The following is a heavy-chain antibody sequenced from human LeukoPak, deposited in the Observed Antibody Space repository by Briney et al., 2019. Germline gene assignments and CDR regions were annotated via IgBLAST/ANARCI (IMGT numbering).Heavy chain of an antibody. CDR1: GYTFAVYG. V-gene: IGHV1-18*01. Sequence: ASVKVSCKASGYTFAVYGISWVRQAPGQGLEWMGWISGYNGNTEFPQNLQGRVTMTTDTSTSTAYMELRSLISDDTAVYYCVRERGSSGWTNYFDYWGQGTLVTVSS. D-gene: IGHD6-19*01. CDR3: VRERGSSGWTNYFDY. CDR2: ISGYNGNT. J-gene: IGHJ4*02.